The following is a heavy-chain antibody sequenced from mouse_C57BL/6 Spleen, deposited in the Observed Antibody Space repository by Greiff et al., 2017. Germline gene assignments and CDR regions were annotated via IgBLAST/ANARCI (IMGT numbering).Heavy chain of an antibody. CDR2: IHPNSGST. CDR1: GYTFTSYW. V-gene: IGHV1-64*01. J-gene: IGHJ3*01. Sequence: QVQLQQSGAELVKPGASVKLSCKASGYTFTSYWMHWVKQRPGQGLEWIGMIHPNSGSTNYNEKFKSKATLTVDKSSSPAYMQLSSLTSEDSAVYYCARVYDSTGFAYWGQGTLVTVSA. D-gene: IGHD2-4*01. CDR3: ARVYDSTGFAY.